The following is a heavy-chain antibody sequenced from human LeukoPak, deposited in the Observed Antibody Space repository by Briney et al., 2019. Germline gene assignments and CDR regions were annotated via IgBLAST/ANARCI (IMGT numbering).Heavy chain of an antibody. CDR3: AKGSGSGWYGWFAP. CDR2: IWYDGSNK. CDR1: GFTFSSYG. D-gene: IGHD6-19*01. V-gene: IGHV3-33*06. J-gene: IGHJ5*02. Sequence: PGGSLRLSCAASGFTFSSYGMHWVRQAPGKGLEWVAVIWYDGSNKYYADSVKGRFTISRDNSKNTLYLQMNSLRAEDTALYYCAKGSGSGWYGWFAPWGQGTLVTVSS.